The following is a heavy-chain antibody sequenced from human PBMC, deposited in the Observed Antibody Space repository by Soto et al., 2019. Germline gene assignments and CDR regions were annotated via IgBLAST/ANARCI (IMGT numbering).Heavy chain of an antibody. CDR1: GGSISSGGYY. D-gene: IGHD2-15*01. J-gene: IGHJ6*03. Sequence: QVQLQESGPGLVKPSQTLSLTCTVSGGSISSGGYYWSWIRQHPGKGLEWIGYIYYSGSTYYNPSIKIRFTISVDTPKNHFSLKLSSVTAADTDVYYGARGGYCSGGSCYEDPYYYYYYMDVWGKGTTVTVSS. CDR3: ARGGYCSGGSCYEDPYYYYYYMDV. V-gene: IGHV4-31*03. CDR2: IYYSGST.